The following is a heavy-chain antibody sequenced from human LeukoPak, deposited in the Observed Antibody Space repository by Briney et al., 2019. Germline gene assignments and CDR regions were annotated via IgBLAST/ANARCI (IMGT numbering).Heavy chain of an antibody. CDR2: IYYSGST. Sequence: KTSETLSLTCTVSGGSISSYYWSWIRQPPGKGLEWIGYIYYSGSTNYNPSLKSRVTISVDTSKNQFSLKLSSVTAADTAVYYCARAHEYCSSTSCYGWFDPWGQGTLVTVSS. J-gene: IGHJ5*02. CDR1: GGSISSYY. V-gene: IGHV4-59*01. CDR3: ARAHEYCSSTSCYGWFDP. D-gene: IGHD2-2*01.